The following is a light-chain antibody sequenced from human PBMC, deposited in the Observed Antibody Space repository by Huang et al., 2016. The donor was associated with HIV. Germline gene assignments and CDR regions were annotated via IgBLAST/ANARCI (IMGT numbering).Light chain of an antibody. CDR3: QQYYSTPPIT. J-gene: IGKJ5*01. Sequence: DIQMTQSPSSLSTSVGDRVTITCRASQGISNSLAWYQQKQGKAPKLLLYAASRLKSGVPSRFSGSGSGTDYTLTISSLQPEDFATYYCQQYYSTPPITFGQGTRLEIK. CDR1: QGISNS. V-gene: IGKV1-NL1*01. CDR2: AAS.